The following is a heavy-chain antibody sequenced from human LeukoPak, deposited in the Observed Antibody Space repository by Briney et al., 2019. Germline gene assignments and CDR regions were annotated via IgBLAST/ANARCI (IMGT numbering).Heavy chain of an antibody. J-gene: IGHJ4*02. CDR2: ISSSSSYI. V-gene: IGHV3-21*01. Sequence: GGSLRLSCAASGFTFSRYSMNWVRQAPGKGLEWVSSISSSSSYIYYADSVKGRFTISRDNAKNSLYLQMNSLRAEDTAVYYCAGARFGELLYVYWGQGTLVTVSS. CDR1: GFTFSRYS. CDR3: AGARFGELLYVY. D-gene: IGHD3-10*01.